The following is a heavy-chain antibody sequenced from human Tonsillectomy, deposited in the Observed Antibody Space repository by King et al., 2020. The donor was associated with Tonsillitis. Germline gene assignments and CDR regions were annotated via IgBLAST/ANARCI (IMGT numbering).Heavy chain of an antibody. CDR1: GFSGSTFDKAW. Sequence: VQLVESGGDLIKPGGSLRLSCAASGFSGSTFDKAWVTWVRQAPGKGLEWVGRIKSKGSGGTTDFAAFVNGRFTISRDDSRNTVYLQMNSLQTEDTAVYHCVNIRGPSSWSLGSWGQGTLVAVSS. D-gene: IGHD6-13*01. CDR2: IKSKGSGGTT. CDR3: VNIRGPSSWSLGS. J-gene: IGHJ1*01. V-gene: IGHV3-15*01.